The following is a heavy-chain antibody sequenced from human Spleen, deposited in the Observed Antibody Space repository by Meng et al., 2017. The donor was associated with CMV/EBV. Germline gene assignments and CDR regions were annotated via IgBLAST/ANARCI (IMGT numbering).Heavy chain of an antibody. V-gene: IGHV3-53*01. CDR3: ARKRPFSNWGSLDY. CDR2: IYSGGTT. CDR1: GFSVNSNY. J-gene: IGHJ4*02. Sequence: GESLKISCAASGFSVNSNYMNWVRQAPGKGLEWVSVIYSGGTTSYADSVRGRFSISRDNSKNTVYLQLNSLRVEDTAVYYCARKRPFSNWGSLDYWGQGALVTVSS. D-gene: IGHD7-27*01.